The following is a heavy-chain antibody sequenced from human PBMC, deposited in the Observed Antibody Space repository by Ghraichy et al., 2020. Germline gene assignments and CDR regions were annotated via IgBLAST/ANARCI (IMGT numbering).Heavy chain of an antibody. V-gene: IGHV3-30*18. Sequence: LSLTCAASGFTFSSYGMHWVRQAPGKGLEWVAVISYDGSNKYYADSVKGRFTISRDNSKNTLYLQMNSLRAEDTAVYYCAKDPDAGYCSSTSCHYYMDVWGKGTTVTVSS. CDR1: GFTFSSYG. CDR3: AKDPDAGYCSSTSCHYYMDV. CDR2: ISYDGSNK. J-gene: IGHJ6*03. D-gene: IGHD2-2*01.